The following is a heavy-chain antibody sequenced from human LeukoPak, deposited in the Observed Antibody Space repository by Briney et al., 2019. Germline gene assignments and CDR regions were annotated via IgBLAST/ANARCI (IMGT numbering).Heavy chain of an antibody. CDR3: ARGCVHCSYTSRGGDSFNV. Sequence: APVKVSCKASGSSFDAYGISWVRQAPGQGLEWLGWISTYNGDTNYAQNLQGRVSMSTDTSTSTVFMELRSLRADDTAVYYCARGCVHCSYTSRGGDSFNVWGQGTKVTVSS. J-gene: IGHJ3*01. D-gene: IGHD2-2*01. CDR1: GSSFDAYG. V-gene: IGHV1-18*01. CDR2: ISTYNGDT.